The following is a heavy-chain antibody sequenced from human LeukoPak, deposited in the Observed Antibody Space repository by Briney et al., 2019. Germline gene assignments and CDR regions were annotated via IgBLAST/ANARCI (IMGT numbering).Heavy chain of an antibody. CDR3: ARVLVRRSRHDAFDI. V-gene: IGHV4-59*01. D-gene: IGHD2-2*01. CDR1: GGSISSYH. CDR2: IYYSGST. J-gene: IGHJ3*02. Sequence: SETLSLTCTVSGGSISSYHWSWIRQPPGKGLEWIGYIYYSGSTNYNPSLKSRVTISVDTSKNQFSLKLSSVTAADTAVYYCARVLVRRSRHDAFDIWGQGTMVTVSS.